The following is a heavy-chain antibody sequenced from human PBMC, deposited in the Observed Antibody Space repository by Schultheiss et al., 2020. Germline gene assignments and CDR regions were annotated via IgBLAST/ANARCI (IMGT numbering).Heavy chain of an antibody. J-gene: IGHJ4*02. V-gene: IGHV4-4*02. D-gene: IGHD3-22*01. CDR1: GGSISSSNW. CDR2: IYHSGST. Sequence: SQTLSLTCAVSGGSISSSNWWSWVRQPPGKGLEWIGEIYHSGSTNYNPSLKSRLTMSVDTSKNQFSLQLSSVTAADTAVYYCARDGSGYRYYFDYWGQGTLVTVSS. CDR3: ARDGSGYRYYFDY.